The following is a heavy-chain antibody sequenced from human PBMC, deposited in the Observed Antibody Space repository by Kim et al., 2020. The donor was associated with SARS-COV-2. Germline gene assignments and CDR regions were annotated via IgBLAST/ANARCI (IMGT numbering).Heavy chain of an antibody. V-gene: IGHV7-4-1*02. CDR3: ARVPDYYGMDV. Sequence: PTYAQGFTGRFVFSLDTSVSTAYLQISSLKAEDTAVYYCARVPDYYGMDVWGQGTTVTVSS. CDR2: P. J-gene: IGHJ6*02.